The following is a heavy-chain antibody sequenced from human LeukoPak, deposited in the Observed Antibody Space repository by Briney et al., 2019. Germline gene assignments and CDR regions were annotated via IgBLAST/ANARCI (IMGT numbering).Heavy chain of an antibody. V-gene: IGHV3-23*01. J-gene: IGHJ4*02. CDR3: AKDIGGWYPSAAGDY. CDR1: GFTFSSYA. Sequence: GGSLRLSCAASGFTFSSYAMSWVRQAPGKGLEWVSAINDSGGNTYYADSVKGRFTISRDNPKNTLYLQMNSLRAEDTAVYYCAKDIGGWYPSAAGDYWGQGTLVTVSS. D-gene: IGHD6-19*01. CDR2: INDSGGNT.